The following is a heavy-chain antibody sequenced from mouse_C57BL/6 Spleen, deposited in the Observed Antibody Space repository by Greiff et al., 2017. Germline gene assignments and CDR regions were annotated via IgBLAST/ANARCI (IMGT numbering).Heavy chain of an antibody. CDR3: ARGLPRDGYAMDY. V-gene: IGHV1-64*01. CDR2: IHPNSGST. D-gene: IGHD2-2*01. CDR1: GYTFTSYW. J-gene: IGHJ4*01. Sequence: VQLQQSGAELVKPGASVKLSCKASGYTFTSYWMHWVKQRPGQGLEWIGMIHPNSGSTNYNEKFKSKATLTVDKSSSTAYMQLSSLTSEDSAVYYCARGLPRDGYAMDYWGQGTSVTVSS.